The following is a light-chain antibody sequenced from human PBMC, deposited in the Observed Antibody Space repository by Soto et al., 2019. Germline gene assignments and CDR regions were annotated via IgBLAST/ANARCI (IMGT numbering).Light chain of an antibody. J-gene: IGKJ4*01. CDR1: ETISSNY. Sequence: EIVLTQSPGTLSLSPGERATLSCRASETISSNYLAWYQQKPGQAPRLLISGASRRAAGIPDRVSGSGSGTDFPLTISRLEPEDFAVYYCQQYGSSPLTFGGGTKVEIK. V-gene: IGKV3-20*01. CDR3: QQYGSSPLT. CDR2: GAS.